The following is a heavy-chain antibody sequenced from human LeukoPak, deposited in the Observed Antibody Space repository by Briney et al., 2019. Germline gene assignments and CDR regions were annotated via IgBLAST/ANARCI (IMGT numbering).Heavy chain of an antibody. CDR1: GFTFSSYA. V-gene: IGHV3-23*01. Sequence: GGSLRLSCAASGFTFSSYAMSWVRQAPGKGLEWVSAISGSGGSTYYADSVKGRFTISRDNSKNTLYLQMYSLRAEDTAVYYCAAMVRGVISYFQHWGQGTLVTVSS. D-gene: IGHD3-10*01. CDR3: AAMVRGVISYFQH. J-gene: IGHJ1*01. CDR2: ISGSGGST.